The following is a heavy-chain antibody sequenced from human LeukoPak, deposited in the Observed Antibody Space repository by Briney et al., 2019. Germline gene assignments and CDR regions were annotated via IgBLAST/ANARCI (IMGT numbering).Heavy chain of an antibody. CDR2: ISGSGGST. D-gene: IGHD6-19*01. Sequence: GGSLRLSCAASGFTFSSYAMSWARQAPGKGLEWVSAISGSGGSTYYADSVKGRFTISRDNSKNTLYLQMNSLRAEDTAVYYCAKDPTVAATPYYFDYWGQGTLVTVSS. V-gene: IGHV3-23*01. CDR1: GFTFSSYA. J-gene: IGHJ4*02. CDR3: AKDPTVAATPYYFDY.